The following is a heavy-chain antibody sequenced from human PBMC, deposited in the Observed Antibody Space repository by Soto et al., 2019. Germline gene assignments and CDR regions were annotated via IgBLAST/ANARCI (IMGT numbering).Heavy chain of an antibody. CDR1: GFTFSSYV. V-gene: IGHV3-23*01. Sequence: GSLRLSCAASGFTFSSYVMSWVRQAPGKGLEWVSTLTASGNTYYADSVRGRFTISRDNSKNTLYLQMNSLRAEDTAVYYCASLGVAASFDYWGQGTLVTVSS. D-gene: IGHD6-19*01. CDR3: ASLGVAASFDY. CDR2: LTASGNT. J-gene: IGHJ4*02.